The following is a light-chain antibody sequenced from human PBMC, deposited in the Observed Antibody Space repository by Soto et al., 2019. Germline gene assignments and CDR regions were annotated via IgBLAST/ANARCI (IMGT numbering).Light chain of an antibody. Sequence: EIVLTQSPGTLSLSPGERATLSCRASQSVSSSYLAWYQQKPGQAPRLLIYGASSRATGIPDRSSGSGSGTDFTLTISRLEPEDFAVYYCQQYGSSPPTYTFGQGTKLEIK. J-gene: IGKJ2*01. CDR1: QSVSSSY. V-gene: IGKV3-20*01. CDR2: GAS. CDR3: QQYGSSPPTYT.